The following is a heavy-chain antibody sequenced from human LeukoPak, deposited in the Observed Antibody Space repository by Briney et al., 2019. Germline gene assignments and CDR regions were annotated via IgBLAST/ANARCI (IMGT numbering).Heavy chain of an antibody. V-gene: IGHV4-31*03. CDR1: GGSISSGGYY. CDR3: ARGIGYCSSTGCENWFDP. D-gene: IGHD2-2*01. Sequence: PSETLSLTCTVSGGSISSGGYYWSWIRQHPGKGLEWIGYIYYSGSTYYNPSLKSRVTISVDTSKNQFSLKLSSVTAADTAMYYCARGIGYCSSTGCENWFDPWGQGTLVAVSS. J-gene: IGHJ5*02. CDR2: IYYSGST.